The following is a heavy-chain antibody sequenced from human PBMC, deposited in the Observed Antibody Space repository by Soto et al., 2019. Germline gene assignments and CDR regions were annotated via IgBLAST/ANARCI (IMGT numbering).Heavy chain of an antibody. CDR2: ISSSSSYT. CDR1: GFTFSSYA. V-gene: IGHV3-11*05. Sequence: SGGSLRLSCAASGFTFSSYAMSWIRQAPGKGLEWVSYISSSSSYTNYADSVKGRFTISRDNAKNSLYLQMNSLRAEDTALYYCAKDNYYGPKPYYYYGMDVWGQGTTVTVSS. J-gene: IGHJ6*02. D-gene: IGHD3-10*01. CDR3: AKDNYYGPKPYYYYGMDV.